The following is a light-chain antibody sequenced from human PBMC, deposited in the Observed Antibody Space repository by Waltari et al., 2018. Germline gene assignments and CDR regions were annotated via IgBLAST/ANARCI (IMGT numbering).Light chain of an antibody. CDR3: QHRSNWPGFT. CDR1: QSVSSY. J-gene: IGKJ2*01. V-gene: IGKV3-11*01. Sequence: EIVLTQSPATLSLSPGERATLSCRASQSVSSYLAWYQQNPGQAPRLLIYDASNRATGIPARFSGSGSGTDFTLTISSLEPEDFAVYFCQHRSNWPGFTFGQGTKLEIK. CDR2: DAS.